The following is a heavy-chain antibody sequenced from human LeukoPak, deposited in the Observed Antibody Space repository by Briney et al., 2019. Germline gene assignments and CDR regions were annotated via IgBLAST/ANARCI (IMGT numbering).Heavy chain of an antibody. CDR1: GFTFSSYA. V-gene: IGHV3-30-3*01. J-gene: IGHJ4*02. CDR2: ISYDGSNK. CDR3: ARETPRGRGVRGVIIPYFY. Sequence: PGRSLRLSCAASGFTFSSYAMHWVRQAPGKGLEWVAVISYDGSNKYYADSVKGRFTISRDNSKNTLYLQMNSLRAEDTAVYYCARETPRGRGVRGVIIPYFYWGQGTLVTVSS. D-gene: IGHD3-10*01.